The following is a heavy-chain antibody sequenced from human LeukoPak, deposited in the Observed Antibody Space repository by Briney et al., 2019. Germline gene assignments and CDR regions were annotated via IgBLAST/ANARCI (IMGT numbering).Heavy chain of an antibody. CDR1: GFTFNNFW. J-gene: IGHJ4*02. CDR3: ARDHV. Sequence: GGSLRLSCGASGFTFNNFWMSWVRQAPGKGLEWVANINENGSEKKYVDSLKGRFSIPRDNSKNSLYLQMSSLRDEDTAVYYCARDHVWGQGTLVTVSS. V-gene: IGHV3-7*01. CDR2: INENGSEK. D-gene: IGHD3-10*02.